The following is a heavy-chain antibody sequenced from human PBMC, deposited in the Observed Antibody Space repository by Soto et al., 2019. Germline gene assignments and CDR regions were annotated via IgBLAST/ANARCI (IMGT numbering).Heavy chain of an antibody. CDR3: ARHVRRKSCSYYSAMDV. J-gene: IGHJ6*02. V-gene: IGHV5-10-1*01. CDR2: IDPSGSYT. Sequence: GDALKLSCKASRYGFTTYWISLVRQMPGTGLEWMGRIDPSGSYTNYSPSFQGHVSMSVDKSISTAYLQWSSLRASDTAMYYCARHVRRKSCSYYSAMDVWAQVTKV. CDR1: RYGFTTYW. D-gene: IGHD3-22*01.